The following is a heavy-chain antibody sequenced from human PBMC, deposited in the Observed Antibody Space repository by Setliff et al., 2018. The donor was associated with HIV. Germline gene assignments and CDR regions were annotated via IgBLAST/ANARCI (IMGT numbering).Heavy chain of an antibody. V-gene: IGHV3-43*01. CDR2: ISWDGDIT. J-gene: IGHJ4*02. CDR3: ARDINSKSISVAFDN. D-gene: IGHD6-19*01. Sequence: ASVKVSCAASGFSFDDYTIHWIRQTPGKGLEWVSLISWDGDITYYADSVKGRFTISRDNSENSLSLQMSSLRIEDSAFYYCARDINSKSISVAFDNWGPGTQVTVSS. CDR1: GFSFDDYT.